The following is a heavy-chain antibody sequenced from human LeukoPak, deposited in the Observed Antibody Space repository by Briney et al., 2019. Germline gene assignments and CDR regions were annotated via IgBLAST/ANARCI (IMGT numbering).Heavy chain of an antibody. CDR1: GYSFTSYW. CDR3: ARVGSVTNFGVVSYYFDY. J-gene: IGHJ4*02. Sequence: GESLKISCKGSGYSFTSYWIGWVRQMPGKGLEWMGIIYPGDSDSTYSPSFQGQVTISVDKSINTAYLQWSSLKASNTAIYYCARVGSVTNFGVVSYYFDYWGQGTLVTVSS. V-gene: IGHV5-51*01. D-gene: IGHD3-3*01. CDR2: IYPGDSDS.